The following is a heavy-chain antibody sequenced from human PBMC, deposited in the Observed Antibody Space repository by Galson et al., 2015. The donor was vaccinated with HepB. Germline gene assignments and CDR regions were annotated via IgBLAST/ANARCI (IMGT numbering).Heavy chain of an antibody. J-gene: IGHJ3*01. CDR3: ARGGAYGFDV. CDR2: IKEDGSDK. Sequence: SLRLSCTASGFTFSSYWMNWVRLAPGKGLEWVANIKEDGSDKYYVDSVKGRFTIARDNAKNSLYLHMNSLRAEDTAFYYCARGGAYGFDVRGQGTMVSVSS. V-gene: IGHV3-7*01. CDR1: GFTFSSYW.